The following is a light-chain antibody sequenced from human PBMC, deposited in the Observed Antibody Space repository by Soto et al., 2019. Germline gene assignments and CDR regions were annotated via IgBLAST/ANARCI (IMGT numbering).Light chain of an antibody. Sequence: DIQLTQCPSFLSASVGDRVTITCRASQGISSYLAWYQQKPGKAPKLLIYAASTLQSGVPSRFRGSGSGTEFILTISSLQPEDFATYYCQQLNSYLITFGQGTRLEI. CDR3: QQLNSYLIT. J-gene: IGKJ5*01. CDR2: AAS. CDR1: QGISSY. V-gene: IGKV1-9*01.